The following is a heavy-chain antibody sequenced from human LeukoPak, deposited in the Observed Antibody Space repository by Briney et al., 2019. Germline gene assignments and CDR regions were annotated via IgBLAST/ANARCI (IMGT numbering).Heavy chain of an antibody. V-gene: IGHV1-69-2*01. J-gene: IGHJ4*02. CDR3: ATGPGGGGGYYFDY. Sequence: ASVKVSCKASGYTFTDYYMHWVQQAPGKGLEWMGLVDPEDGETIYAEKFQGRVTITADTSTDTAYMELSSLRSEDTAVYYCATGPGGGGGYYFDYWGQGTLVTVSS. CDR2: VDPEDGET. D-gene: IGHD2-15*01. CDR1: GYTFTDYY.